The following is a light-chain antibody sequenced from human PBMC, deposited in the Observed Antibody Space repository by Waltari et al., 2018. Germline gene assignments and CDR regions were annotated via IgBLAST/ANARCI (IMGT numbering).Light chain of an antibody. CDR2: ELN. V-gene: IGLV2-23*02. Sequence: QSALSQPASVSGSPGQSITISCTGTSSDVGSYKLVSWYQHHPGKVPKLIIFELNKRPSGVSNRFSGSKSGNTASLTISGLQPEDEADYYCCSYASDITLVFGGGTKLTVL. CDR1: SSDVGSYKL. J-gene: IGLJ3*02. CDR3: CSYASDITLV.